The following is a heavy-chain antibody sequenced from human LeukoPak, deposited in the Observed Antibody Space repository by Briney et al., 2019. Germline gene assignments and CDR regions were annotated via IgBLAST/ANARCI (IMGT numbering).Heavy chain of an antibody. CDR1: GFTFSSYW. J-gene: IGHJ6*03. CDR2: IKQDGSEK. V-gene: IGHV3-7*01. Sequence: GGSLRLSCAASGFTFSSYWMSWVRQAPGKGLEWVANIKQDGSEKYYVDSVKGRFTISRDNAKNSLYLQMNSLRAENTAVYYCARGRSYYYMDVWGKGTTVTVSS. CDR3: ARGRSYYYMDV.